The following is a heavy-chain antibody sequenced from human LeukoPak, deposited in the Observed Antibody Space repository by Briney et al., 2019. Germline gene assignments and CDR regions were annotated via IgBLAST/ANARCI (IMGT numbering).Heavy chain of an antibody. CDR1: GFTVSSNY. Sequence: GGPLRLSCAASGFTVSSNYMSWVRQAPGKGLEWVSVIYSGGSTYYADSVKGRFTISRDNSKNTLYLQMNSLRAEDTAVYYCARDPNYYDSSGDWGQGTLVTVSS. CDR3: ARDPNYYDSSGD. D-gene: IGHD3-22*01. V-gene: IGHV3-66*02. J-gene: IGHJ4*02. CDR2: IYSGGST.